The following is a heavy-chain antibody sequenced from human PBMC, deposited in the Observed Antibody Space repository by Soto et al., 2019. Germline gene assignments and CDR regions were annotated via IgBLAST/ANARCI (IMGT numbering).Heavy chain of an antibody. CDR3: ATAVLDY. CDR2: FDPDDGKP. CDR1: GYTLTELS. V-gene: IGHV1-24*01. Sequence: QLQLIQSGAGIKKPGASVRLSCEITGYTLTELSMHWVRQAPGKGLEWLGGFDPDDGKPLYARRFRGRLTLTEDPSTDTTYLELTSLTFEDTAVYFCATAVLDYWGQGSLVVVS. J-gene: IGHJ4*02.